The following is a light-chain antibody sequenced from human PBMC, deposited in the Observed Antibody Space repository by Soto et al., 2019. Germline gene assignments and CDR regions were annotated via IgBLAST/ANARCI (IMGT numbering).Light chain of an antibody. Sequence: DIPMTQSPSTLSASVGDRVTITCRANQRISSWLAWYQLKPGKAPKLLIYKASNLESGVPPRFSGSGSGTEFTLTISSLQHEDFATYYCHQTYTTPRTFGQGTKVDIK. V-gene: IGKV1-5*03. J-gene: IGKJ1*01. CDR2: KAS. CDR1: QRISSW. CDR3: HQTYTTPRT.